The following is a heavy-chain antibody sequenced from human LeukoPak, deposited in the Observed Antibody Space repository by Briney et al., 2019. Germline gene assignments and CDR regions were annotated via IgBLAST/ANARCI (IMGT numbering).Heavy chain of an antibody. CDR3: AREESGGYFDY. Sequence: ASVKVSCKASGFPFTNYYMHWVQQAPGQGLEWVGLINPTGTSTNYAQKFRGRVTMTRDTSTTTVYMELSSLRSEDTAVYYCAREESGGYFDYWGQGTLVTVSS. V-gene: IGHV1-46*01. CDR2: INPTGTST. CDR1: GFPFTNYY. D-gene: IGHD2-8*02. J-gene: IGHJ4*02.